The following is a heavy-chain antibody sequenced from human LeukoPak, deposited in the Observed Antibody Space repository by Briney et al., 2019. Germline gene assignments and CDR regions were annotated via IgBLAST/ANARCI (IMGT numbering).Heavy chain of an antibody. CDR3: ARGIWAYCGGDCYSDLDS. CDR2: ISYDGSNK. D-gene: IGHD2-21*02. V-gene: IGHV3-30-3*01. CDR1: GFTFSSYA. Sequence: GGSLRLSCAASGFTFSSYAMHWVRQAPGKGLEWVAVISYDGSNKYYADSVKGRFTISRDNSKNTLYLQMDSLRAEDTAVYFCARGIWAYCGGDCYSDLDSWGQGTLVTVSS. J-gene: IGHJ4*02.